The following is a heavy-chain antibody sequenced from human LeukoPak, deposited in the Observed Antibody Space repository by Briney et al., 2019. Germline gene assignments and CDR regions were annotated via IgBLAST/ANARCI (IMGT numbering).Heavy chain of an antibody. J-gene: IGHJ4*02. CDR1: GFTFSSYW. CDR2: IKEDGSEK. Sequence: GGSLRLSCAASGFTFSSYWMSWVRQAPGKGLEWVANIKEDGSEKYYADSVKGRLTISRDNAKNSLYLQMNSLRAEDTAVYYCAKDVTSGFTIFGFGPTHWWGQGTLVTVSA. V-gene: IGHV3-7*01. D-gene: IGHD3-3*01. CDR3: AKDVTSGFTIFGFGPTHW.